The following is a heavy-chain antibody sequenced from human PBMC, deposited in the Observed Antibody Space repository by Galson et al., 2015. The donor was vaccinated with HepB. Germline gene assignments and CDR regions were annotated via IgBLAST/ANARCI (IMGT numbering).Heavy chain of an antibody. Sequence: SLRLSCAASGFTFSSYSMNWVRQAPGKGLEWVSSISSSSSYIYYADSVKGRFTISRDNAKNSLYLQMNSLRAEDTALYYCARDGGYYYGSGSYYNNWGQGTLVTVSS. J-gene: IGHJ4*02. D-gene: IGHD3-10*01. CDR1: GFTFSSYS. CDR2: ISSSSSYI. CDR3: ARDGGYYYGSGSYYNN. V-gene: IGHV3-21*01.